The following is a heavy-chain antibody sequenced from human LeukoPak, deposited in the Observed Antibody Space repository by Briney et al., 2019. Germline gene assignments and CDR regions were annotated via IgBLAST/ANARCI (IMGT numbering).Heavy chain of an antibody. J-gene: IGHJ6*03. Sequence: GGSLRLSCAASGFTFSSYGMYWVRQAPGKGLEWVTFIRSDGSSKYYADSVKGRFTISRDNSKNTVYLQMNSLRPEDTAVYYCAKDMSGAYYYYYYMDVWGKGATVTVSS. CDR1: GFTFSSYG. D-gene: IGHD7-27*01. CDR3: AKDMSGAYYYYYYMDV. CDR2: IRSDGSSK. V-gene: IGHV3-30*02.